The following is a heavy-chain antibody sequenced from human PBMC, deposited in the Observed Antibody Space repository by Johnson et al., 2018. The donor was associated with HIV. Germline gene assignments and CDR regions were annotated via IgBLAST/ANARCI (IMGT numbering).Heavy chain of an antibody. Sequence: QVQLVESGGGLIQPGGSLRLSCAAPGHSLRYYAIIWVRQAPGKGPASPAVISHDGSERWYLDSVKGRFTISRDNSRNTLYLPMNSLRPEDTAVYYCASGDVDGFCGRGTLVTVSS. CDR1: GHSLRYYA. CDR3: ASGDVDGF. D-gene: IGHD3/OR15-3a*01. CDR2: ISHDGSER. J-gene: IGHJ4*03. V-gene: IGHV3-30*03.